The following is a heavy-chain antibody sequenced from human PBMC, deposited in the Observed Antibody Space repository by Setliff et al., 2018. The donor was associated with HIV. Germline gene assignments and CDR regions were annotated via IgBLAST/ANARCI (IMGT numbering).Heavy chain of an antibody. CDR2: ISSSGSTT. CDR1: GFTFSDYY. V-gene: IGHV3-11*04. Sequence: GGSLRLSCAASGFTFSDYYMSWIRQAPGKGLEWVSYISSSGSTTYYADSVKGRFTISRDNAMNSLYLRMHSLRAEDTAVYFCARDLPVPTITGTPPSYWGHGTLVTVSS. D-gene: IGHD1-20*01. J-gene: IGHJ4*01. CDR3: ARDLPVPTITGTPPSY.